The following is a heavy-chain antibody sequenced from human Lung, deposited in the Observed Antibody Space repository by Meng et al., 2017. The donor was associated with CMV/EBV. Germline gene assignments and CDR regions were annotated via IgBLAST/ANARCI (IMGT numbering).Heavy chain of an antibody. J-gene: IGHJ4*02. CDR2: IRYDGSNK. Sequence: SXKISXAASGFTFSSYGMHWVRQAPDKGLEWVAFIRYDGSNKYYADYVKGRFTISRDNSKNTLYLRMNSLRAEDTAVCYCAKVRVGHCSSTSCDDYWGQGXLVTVSS. CDR1: GFTFSSYG. CDR3: AKVRVGHCSSTSCDDY. D-gene: IGHD2-2*01. V-gene: IGHV3-30*02.